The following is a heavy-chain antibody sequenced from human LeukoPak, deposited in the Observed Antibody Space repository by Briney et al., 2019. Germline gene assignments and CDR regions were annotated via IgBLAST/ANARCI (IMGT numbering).Heavy chain of an antibody. D-gene: IGHD3-3*01. Sequence: GGSLRLSCVVSGSTFDTYWMSWVRQAPGKGLEWVANIKQDGTEKYYVDSVKGRFTISRDNAKNSLYLQMNSLRVEDTAVYYCAPKYDFWSVYYFAHWGQGNLVTVSS. CDR3: APKYDFWSVYYFAH. J-gene: IGHJ4*02. V-gene: IGHV3-7*01. CDR2: IKQDGTEK. CDR1: GSTFDTYW.